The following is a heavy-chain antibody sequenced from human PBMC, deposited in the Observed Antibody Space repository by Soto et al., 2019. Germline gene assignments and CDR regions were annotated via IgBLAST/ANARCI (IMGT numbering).Heavy chain of an antibody. CDR3: ARIGGYHGPLDY. D-gene: IGHD2-15*01. J-gene: IGHJ4*02. CDR1: GASISSYF. V-gene: IGHV4-59*01. Sequence: SETLSLTCSVSGASISSYFWSWIRQPPGRGLEWIGYTYHRGSTNYSPSLKSRVAISLDTSENQFSLKMSSVTAADTAVYYCARIGGYHGPLDYWDQGTPVTVSS. CDR2: TYHRGST.